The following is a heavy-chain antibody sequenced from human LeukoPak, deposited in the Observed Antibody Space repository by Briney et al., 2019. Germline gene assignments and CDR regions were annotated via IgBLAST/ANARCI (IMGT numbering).Heavy chain of an antibody. CDR1: GITLSNYG. V-gene: IGHV3-23*01. CDR3: AKDRDGYYGSGSYYKYYYYGMDV. D-gene: IGHD3-10*01. J-gene: IGHJ6*02. CDR2: ISDTGGRT. Sequence: GGSLRLSCAVSGITLSNYGMTWVRQAPGKGLEWVAGISDTGGRTNYADSVKGRFTISRDNSKNTLYLQMNSLRAEDTAVYYCAKDRDGYYGSGSYYKYYYYGMDVWGQGTTVTVSS.